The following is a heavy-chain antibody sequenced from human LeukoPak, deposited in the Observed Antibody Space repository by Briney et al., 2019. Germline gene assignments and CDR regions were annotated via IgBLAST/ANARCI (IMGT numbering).Heavy chain of an antibody. CDR2: ISFDGSGQ. CDR3: ARDLNLGTTDSY. Sequence: GGSLRFSCAASGFTFTAYGMHWVRQAPGKGLEWLAVISFDGSGQYYADSVKGRFTISRDDSKNMLYLQMNSLRVEDTAVYYCARDLNLGTTDSYWGQGTLVTISS. CDR1: GFTFTAYG. J-gene: IGHJ4*02. V-gene: IGHV3-30*03. D-gene: IGHD1-14*01.